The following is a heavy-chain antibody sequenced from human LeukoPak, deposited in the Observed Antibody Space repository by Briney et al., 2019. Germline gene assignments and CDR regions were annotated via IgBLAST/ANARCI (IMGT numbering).Heavy chain of an antibody. CDR1: GFTFSSYA. J-gene: IGHJ4*02. Sequence: GGSLRLSCAASGFTFSSYAMSWVRQAPGKGLEWVSAISGSGGSTYYADSVKGRFTISRDNSKNTLYLQMNSLRAEDTAVYYCAKDHRDWVNTPIDYWGQGTLVTVSS. CDR2: ISGSGGST. V-gene: IGHV3-23*01. D-gene: IGHD2-21*01. CDR3: AKDHRDWVNTPIDY.